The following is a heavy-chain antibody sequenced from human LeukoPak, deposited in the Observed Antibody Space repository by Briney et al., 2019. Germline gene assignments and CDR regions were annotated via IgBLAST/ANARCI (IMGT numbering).Heavy chain of an antibody. Sequence: SETLSLTCAVYGGSFSGYYWSWIRQPPGKRLEWIGEINHSGSTNYNPSLKSRVTISVDTSKNQFSLKLSSVTAADTAVYYCARARGYSSGWYLAPWGQGTLVTVSS. CDR3: ARARGYSSGWYLAP. J-gene: IGHJ5*02. V-gene: IGHV4-34*01. CDR1: GGSFSGYY. CDR2: INHSGST. D-gene: IGHD6-19*01.